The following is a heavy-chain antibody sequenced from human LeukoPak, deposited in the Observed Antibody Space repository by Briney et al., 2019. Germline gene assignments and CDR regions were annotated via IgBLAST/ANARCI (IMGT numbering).Heavy chain of an antibody. CDR2: INHSGST. CDR3: ARGLSWLNSGLGY. Sequence: SETLSLTCAVYGGSFSGYCWSWIRQPPGKGLEWIGEINHSGSTNYNPSLRSRVTISVDTSKNQFSLKLSSVTAADTAVYYCARGLSWLNSGLGYWGQGTLVTVSS. J-gene: IGHJ4*02. D-gene: IGHD3-10*01. CDR1: GGSFSGYC. V-gene: IGHV4-34*01.